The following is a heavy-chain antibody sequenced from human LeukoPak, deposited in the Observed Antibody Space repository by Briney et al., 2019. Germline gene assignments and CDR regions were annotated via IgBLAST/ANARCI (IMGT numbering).Heavy chain of an antibody. CDR2: ISSNGGST. CDR1: GFTLSSYA. V-gene: IGHV3-64*01. Sequence: GGSLRLSCAASGFTLSSYAMHWVRQAPGKGLEYVSAISSNGGSTYYANSVKGRFTISRDNSKNTLYLQMGSLRAEDMAVYYCARDANWGSPLYYFDYWGQGTLVTVSS. J-gene: IGHJ4*02. D-gene: IGHD7-27*01. CDR3: ARDANWGSPLYYFDY.